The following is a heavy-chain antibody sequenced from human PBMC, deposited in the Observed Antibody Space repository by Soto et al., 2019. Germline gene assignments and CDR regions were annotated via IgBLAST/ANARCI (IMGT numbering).Heavy chain of an antibody. CDR2: IYYSGST. D-gene: IGHD3-10*01. J-gene: IGHJ3*02. V-gene: IGHV4-59*01. CDR1: GGSISSYY. CDR3: ARVWGGAFDI. Sequence: ETLSLTCTVSGGSISSYYWSLIRQPPGKGLEWIGYIYYSGSTNYNPSLKSRVTISVDTSKNQFSLKLSSVTAADTAVYYCARVWGGAFDIWGQGTMVTVSS.